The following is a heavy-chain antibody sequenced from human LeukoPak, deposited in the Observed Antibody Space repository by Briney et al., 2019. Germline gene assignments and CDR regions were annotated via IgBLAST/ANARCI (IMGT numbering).Heavy chain of an antibody. CDR1: GGSFSGYY. CDR3: ARTYRRFNYYYMDV. V-gene: IGHV4-34*01. CDR2: IYYSGST. D-gene: IGHD3-3*01. J-gene: IGHJ6*03. Sequence: PSETLSLTCAVYGGSFSGYYWSWIRQPPGKGLEWIGSIYYSGSTYYNPSLKSRLTISVDTSKNQFSLKLSSVTAADTAVYYCARTYRRFNYYYMDVWGKGTTVTVSS.